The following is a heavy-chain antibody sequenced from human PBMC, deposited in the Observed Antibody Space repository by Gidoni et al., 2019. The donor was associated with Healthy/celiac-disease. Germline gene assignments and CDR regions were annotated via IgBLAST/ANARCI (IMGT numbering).Heavy chain of an antibody. V-gene: IGHV4-61*01. D-gene: IGHD3-3*01. J-gene: IGHJ4*02. Sequence: QVQMQEPGPGLGKPSETRSLTCTVSGGPVSSGSYYWSSIRQPPGNGLEWMGYIYYSGSTTYNPSLKSRVTISVDTSKNQFSLKLSSVTAADTAVYYCARVYYDFWSGYSKFDYWGQGTLVTVSS. CDR1: GGPVSSGSYY. CDR2: IYYSGST. CDR3: ARVYYDFWSGYSKFDY.